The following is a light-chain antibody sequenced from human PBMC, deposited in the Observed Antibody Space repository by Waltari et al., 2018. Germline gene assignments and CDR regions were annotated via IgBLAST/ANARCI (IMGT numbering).Light chain of an antibody. CDR2: AAS. Sequence: DIQMTQSPSSLSASVGDRVTITCRASQNINTYLNWYQQKPGKAPKLLIYAASSLQTGVPSRFSGSGSGTDYTLTISSPQPEDFATYYCQQSYSTPQYSFGQGTRLEIK. V-gene: IGKV1-39*01. J-gene: IGKJ2*03. CDR1: QNINTY. CDR3: QQSYSTPQYS.